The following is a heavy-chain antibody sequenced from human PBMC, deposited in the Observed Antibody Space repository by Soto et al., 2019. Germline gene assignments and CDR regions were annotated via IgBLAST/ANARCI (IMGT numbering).Heavy chain of an antibody. V-gene: IGHV4-61*01. CDR3: ARVSSSSLSFYYYGMDV. CDR2: IYYSGST. Sequence: SETLSLTCTVSGGSVSSGSYYWSWIRQPPGKGLEWIGYIYYSGSTNYNPSLKSRVTISVDTSKNQFSLKLSSVTAADTAVYYCARVSSSSLSFYYYGMDVWGQGTTVTVSS. J-gene: IGHJ6*02. D-gene: IGHD6-6*01. CDR1: GGSVSSGSYY.